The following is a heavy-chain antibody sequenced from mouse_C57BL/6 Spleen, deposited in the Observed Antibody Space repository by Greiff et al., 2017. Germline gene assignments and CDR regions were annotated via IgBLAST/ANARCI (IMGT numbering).Heavy chain of an antibody. V-gene: IGHV1-64*01. D-gene: IGHD2-1*01. CDR2: IHPNSGST. CDR3: ARKSLELPGGFAY. Sequence: VQLQQPGAELVKPGASVKLSCKASGYTFTSYWMHWVKQRPGQGLEWIGMIHPNSGSTNYNEKFKSKATLTVDKSSSTAYMQLSSLTSEDSAVYYCARKSLELPGGFAYWGQGTLVTVSA. CDR1: GYTFTSYW. J-gene: IGHJ3*01.